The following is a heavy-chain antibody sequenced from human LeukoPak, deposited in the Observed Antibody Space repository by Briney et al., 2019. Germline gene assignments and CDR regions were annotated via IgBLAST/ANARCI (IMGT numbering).Heavy chain of an antibody. CDR1: GFTFSSYW. J-gene: IGHJ3*02. D-gene: IGHD1-26*01. CDR2: IRYDGSNK. CDR3: AKGGEWELSAFDI. Sequence: GGSLRLSCAASGFTFSSYWMSWVRQAPGKGLEWVAFIRYDGSNKYYADSVKGRFTISRDNSKNTLYLQMNSLRAEDTAAYYCAKGGEWELSAFDIWGQGTMVTVSS. V-gene: IGHV3-30*02.